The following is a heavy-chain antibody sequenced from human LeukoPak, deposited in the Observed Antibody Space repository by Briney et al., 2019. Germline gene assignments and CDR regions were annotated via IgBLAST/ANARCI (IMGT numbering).Heavy chain of an antibody. CDR2: IYHSGST. V-gene: IGHV4-30-2*01. CDR1: GGSISSGGYY. Sequence: NSSETLSLTCTVSGGSISSGGYYWSWIRQPPGKGLEWIGYIYHSGSTYYNPSLKSRVTISVDRSKNQFSLKLTSVTAADTAVYYCARVGCSSTSCYHHDYWGQGTLVTVSS. CDR3: ARVGCSSTSCYHHDY. D-gene: IGHD2-2*01. J-gene: IGHJ4*02.